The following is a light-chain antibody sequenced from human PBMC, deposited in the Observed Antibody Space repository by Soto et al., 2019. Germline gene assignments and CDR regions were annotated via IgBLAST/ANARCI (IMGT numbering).Light chain of an antibody. CDR2: SAS. Sequence: DIPATQSPSSLSASVGERVTITCRASQAIRYLAWFQQKPGKAPKSLIYSASTLQSGVPSKFSGSGSGTEFTLTISSLQPEDSATYYCQQYHNYPLTFGGGTRVEIK. CDR3: QQYHNYPLT. J-gene: IGKJ4*02. CDR1: QAIRY. V-gene: IGKV1-16*02.